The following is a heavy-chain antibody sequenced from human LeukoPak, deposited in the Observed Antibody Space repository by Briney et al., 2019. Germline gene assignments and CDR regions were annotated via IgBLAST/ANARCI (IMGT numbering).Heavy chain of an antibody. V-gene: IGHV1-24*01. CDR2: FDPEDGET. J-gene: IGHJ4*02. CDR3: ATANYYDSSGYWERYFDY. CDR1: GYTLTELS. Sequence: ASVKVSCKVSGYTLTELSMHWVRQAPGKGLEWMGGFDPEDGETIYAQKSQGRVTMTEDTSTDTAYMELSSLRSEDTAVYYCATANYYDSSGYWERYFDYWGQGTLVTVSS. D-gene: IGHD3-22*01.